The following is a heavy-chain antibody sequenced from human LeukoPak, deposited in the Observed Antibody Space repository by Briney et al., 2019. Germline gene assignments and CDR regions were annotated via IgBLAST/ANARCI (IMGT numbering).Heavy chain of an antibody. D-gene: IGHD1-26*01. V-gene: IGHV1-3*01. CDR2: ISAGNGNT. J-gene: IGHJ4*02. CDR1: GYTFTSYA. Sequence: GASVKVSCKASGYTFTSYAIHWVRQAPGQRLEWMGWISAGNGNTKYSQNLQGRVTFISNTSATTAFMELSSLRSEDAAVYYCARDSGSGSNDYWGQGTLVTVSS. CDR3: ARDSGSGSNDY.